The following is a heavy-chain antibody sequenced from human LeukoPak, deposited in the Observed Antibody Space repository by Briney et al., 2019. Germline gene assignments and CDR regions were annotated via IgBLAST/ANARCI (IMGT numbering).Heavy chain of an antibody. CDR3: AKYRITMIVVGGAFDI. J-gene: IGHJ3*02. Sequence: GRSLRLSCAASGFTFSSYGMHWVRQAPGKGLEWVAVIWYDGSNKYYADSVKGRFTISRDNSKNTLYLQMNSLRAEDTAVYYCAKYRITMIVVGGAFDIWGQGTMVTVSS. D-gene: IGHD3-22*01. V-gene: IGHV3-33*06. CDR2: IWYDGSNK. CDR1: GFTFSSYG.